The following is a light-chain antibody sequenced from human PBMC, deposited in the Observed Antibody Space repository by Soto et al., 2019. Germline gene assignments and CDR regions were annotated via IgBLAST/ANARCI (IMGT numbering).Light chain of an antibody. CDR3: QSFDKYLSAVV. CDR2: DNT. Sequence: QSVLTQPPSVSGAPGERVTISCTGSSSDIGAGYRVRWYQQVPGTAPKLRIYDNTNRPSGVSVRFSGSKSGTSAHLAISGLQDEDEADYYCQSFDKYLSAVVFGGGTKLTVL. J-gene: IGLJ2*01. CDR1: SSDIGAGYR. V-gene: IGLV1-40*01.